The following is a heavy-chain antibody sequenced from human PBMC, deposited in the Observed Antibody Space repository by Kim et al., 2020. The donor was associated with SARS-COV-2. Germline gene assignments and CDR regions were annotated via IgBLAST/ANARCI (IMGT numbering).Heavy chain of an antibody. V-gene: IGHV3-30*18. D-gene: IGHD1-26*01. CDR1: GFTFSSYG. J-gene: IGHJ4*02. Sequence: GGSLRLSCAASGFTFSSYGMHWVRQAPGKGLEWVAVISYDGSNKYYADSVKGRFTISRDNSKNTLYLQMNSLRAEDTAVYYCAKDHRGGWELRRLGYFDYWGQGTLVTVSS. CDR3: AKDHRGGWELRRLGYFDY. CDR2: ISYDGSNK.